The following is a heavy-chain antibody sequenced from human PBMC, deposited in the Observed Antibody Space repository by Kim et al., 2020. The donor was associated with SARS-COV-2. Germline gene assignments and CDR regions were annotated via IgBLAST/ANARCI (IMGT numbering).Heavy chain of an antibody. V-gene: IGHV4-30-2*06. J-gene: IGHJ4*02. D-gene: IGHD4-4*01. Sequence: SETLSLTCDVSGASISSGSYSWSWIRQSPRQGLEWIASIYQSGGTYYTPSLKSRLSISMDRSRNRFSLTLTSVTAADTAVYYCARGPYSDYFDYWGQGTL. CDR2: IYQSGGT. CDR3: ARGPYSDYFDY. CDR1: GASISSGSYS.